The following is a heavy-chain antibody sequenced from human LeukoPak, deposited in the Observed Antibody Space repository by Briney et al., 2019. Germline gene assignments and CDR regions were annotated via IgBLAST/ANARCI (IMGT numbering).Heavy chain of an antibody. D-gene: IGHD5-12*01. V-gene: IGHV4-34*01. CDR1: GGSFSGYY. CDR2: INHSGST. J-gene: IGHJ4*02. Sequence: SETLSLTCAVYGGSFSGYYWSWIRQPPGKGLEWIGEINHSGSTNYNPSLKSRVTISVDTPKNQFSLKLSSVTAADTAVYYCAREATIEYFDYWGQGTLVTVSS. CDR3: AREATIEYFDY.